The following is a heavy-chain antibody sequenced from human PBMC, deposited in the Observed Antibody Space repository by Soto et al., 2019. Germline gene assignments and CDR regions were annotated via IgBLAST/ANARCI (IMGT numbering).Heavy chain of an antibody. CDR3: ARDGQGLAPYALDV. D-gene: IGHD6-19*01. CDR1: GLTFSGHA. Sequence: QVQLVESGGGVAQPGRSLRLSCTVSGLTFSGHAMHWVRQAPGKGLEWVTQIWYDGSNKYYAESVKGRFTISRDNSKNSLYLQMNSLRVEDTAVYYCARDGQGLAPYALDVWGQGTSVSVYS. J-gene: IGHJ6*02. CDR2: IWYDGSNK. V-gene: IGHV3-33*01.